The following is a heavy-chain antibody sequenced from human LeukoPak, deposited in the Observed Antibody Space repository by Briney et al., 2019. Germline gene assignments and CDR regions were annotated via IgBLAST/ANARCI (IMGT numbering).Heavy chain of an antibody. J-gene: IGHJ4*02. D-gene: IGHD6-19*01. CDR1: GFTFSSYG. CDR2: ISYDGSNK. CDR3: AKEVKTRIAVAGGAPLGD. V-gene: IGHV3-30*18. Sequence: GSLRLSCAASGFTFSSYGMHWVRQAPGKGLEWVAVISYDGSNKYYADSVKGRFTISRDNSKNTLYLQMNSLRAEDTAVYYCAKEVKTRIAVAGGAPLGDWGQGTLVTVSS.